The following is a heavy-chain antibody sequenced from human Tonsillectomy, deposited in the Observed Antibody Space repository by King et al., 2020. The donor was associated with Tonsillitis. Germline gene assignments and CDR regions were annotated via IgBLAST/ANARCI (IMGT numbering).Heavy chain of an antibody. J-gene: IGHJ4*02. CDR3: ARCSPSGRGVTLFDF. V-gene: IGHV4-39*01. CDR2: IYFSGST. D-gene: IGHD3-10*01. Sequence: QLQESGPGLVKPSETLSLTCTFSGGSISSRSYYWGWIRQPPGKGLEWIGKIYFSGSTYYNPSLKSRVTMSVDTSNNQFSLKLSSGPAADTAGYYCARCSPSGRGVTLFDFWGQGTLVTVSS. CDR1: GGSISSRSYY.